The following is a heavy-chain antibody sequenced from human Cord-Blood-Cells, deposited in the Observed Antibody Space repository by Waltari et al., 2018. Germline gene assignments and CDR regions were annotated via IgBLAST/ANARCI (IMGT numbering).Heavy chain of an antibody. V-gene: IGHV4-34*01. Sequence: QVQLQQWGAGLLKPSETLSLTCAVYGGSFSGYYWSWIRQPPGKGLEWIGEINHSGSTNYNPSRKRRVTISVDTSKNQFSLKLSSVTAADTGVYYCARGGHYDFWSGSIMGYFQHWGQGTLVTVSS. CDR2: INHSGST. CDR3: ARGGHYDFWSGSIMGYFQH. J-gene: IGHJ1*01. CDR1: GGSFSGYY. D-gene: IGHD3-3*01.